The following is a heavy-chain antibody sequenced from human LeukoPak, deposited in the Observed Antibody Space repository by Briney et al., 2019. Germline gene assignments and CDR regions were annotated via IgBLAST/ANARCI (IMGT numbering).Heavy chain of an antibody. CDR2: ISSSSYI. J-gene: IGHJ3*02. CDR3: ASSSGWYHKDAFDI. D-gene: IGHD6-19*01. V-gene: IGHV3-21*01. CDR1: GFTFSSYS. Sequence: GGSLRLSCAASGFTFSSYSMNWVRQAPGKGLEWVSSISSSSYIYYADSVKGRFTISRDNAKNSLYLQMNSLRAEDTAVYYCASSSGWYHKDAFDIWGQGTMVTVSS.